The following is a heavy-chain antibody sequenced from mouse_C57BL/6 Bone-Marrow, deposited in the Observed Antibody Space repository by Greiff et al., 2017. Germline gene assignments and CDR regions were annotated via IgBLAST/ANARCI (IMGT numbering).Heavy chain of an antibody. V-gene: IGHV1-50*01. J-gene: IGHJ3*01. CDR1: GYTFTSYW. Sequence: QVQLQQSGAELVKPGASVKLSCKASGYTFTSYWMQWVKQRPGQGLEWIGETDPSDSYTNYNQKFKGKATLTVDTSSRTAYMQLSSLTSEDSAVYYCAGKLYDYESWFAYWGKGTLVTVSA. CDR2: TDPSDSYT. CDR3: AGKLYDYESWFAY. D-gene: IGHD2-4*01.